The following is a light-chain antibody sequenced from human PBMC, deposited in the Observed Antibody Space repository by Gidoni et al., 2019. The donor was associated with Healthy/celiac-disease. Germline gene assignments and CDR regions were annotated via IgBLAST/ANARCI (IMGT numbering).Light chain of an antibody. CDR3: AAWDDSLNGWV. CDR2: SHN. V-gene: IGLV1-44*01. Sequence: QSVLTQPHSASGTPGQRVTISCSGSSSNIGSNTVNWYQQLPGTAPKLLIYSHNQRPSGVPDRFSGSKSGTSASLAISGLQSEDEADYYCAAWDDSLNGWVFGGGTKLTVL. J-gene: IGLJ3*02. CDR1: SSNIGSNT.